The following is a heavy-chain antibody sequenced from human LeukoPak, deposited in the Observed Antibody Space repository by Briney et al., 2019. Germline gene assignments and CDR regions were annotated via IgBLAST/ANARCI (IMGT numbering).Heavy chain of an antibody. CDR2: TKHDGSER. V-gene: IGHV3-7*04. CDR1: GFTFTSYW. J-gene: IGHJ4*02. CDR3: ARGGLYGDYYFDY. Sequence: GGSLRLSCAASGFTFTSYWMTWVRQALRKGLEWVANTKHDGSERYYVDSVKGRFTISRDNVKNSLFLQMDSLRAEDTAVYYCARGGLYGDYYFDYWGQGTLVTVTS. D-gene: IGHD2-21*02.